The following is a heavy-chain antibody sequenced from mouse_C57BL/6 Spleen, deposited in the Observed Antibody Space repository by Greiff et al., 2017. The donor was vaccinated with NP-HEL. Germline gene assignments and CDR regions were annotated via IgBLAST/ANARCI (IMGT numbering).Heavy chain of an antibody. CDR1: GYTFTSYW. J-gene: IGHJ3*01. V-gene: IGHV1-69*01. CDR3: ALDKAWFAY. Sequence: QVQLQQPGAELVMPGASVKLSCKASGYTFTSYWMHWVKQRPGQGLEWIGEIDPSDSYTNYNQKFKGKSTLTVDKSSSTAYMQLSSLTSEDSAVYYCALDKAWFAYWGQGTLVTVSA. D-gene: IGHD1-3*01. CDR2: IDPSDSYT.